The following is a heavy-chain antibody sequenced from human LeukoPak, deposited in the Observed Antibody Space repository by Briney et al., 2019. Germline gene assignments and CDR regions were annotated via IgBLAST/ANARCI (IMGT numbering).Heavy chain of an antibody. V-gene: IGHV4-61*01. CDR1: GGSVSSGSYY. Sequence: PSETLSLTCTVSGGSVSSGSYYWSWIRQPPGKGLEWIGYIYYSGSTNYNPSLKSRVTISVDTSKNQFSLKLSSVTAADTAVYYCARGGYSYGTLYYFDYWGQGTLVTVPS. D-gene: IGHD5-18*01. CDR3: ARGGYSYGTLYYFDY. CDR2: IYYSGST. J-gene: IGHJ4*02.